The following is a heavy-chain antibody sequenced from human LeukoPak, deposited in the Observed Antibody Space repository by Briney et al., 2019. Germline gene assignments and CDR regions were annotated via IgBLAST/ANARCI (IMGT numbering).Heavy chain of an antibody. Sequence: GGSLRLSCAASGFTFSTYAMSWVRQAPGKGLEWVSAISGSGGSTYYADSVKGRFTISGDNSKNTLYLQMNSLRAEDTAVYYCAKDLKGSNWYPFDYWGQGTLVTVSS. J-gene: IGHJ4*02. CDR2: ISGSGGST. D-gene: IGHD6-13*01. CDR3: AKDLKGSNWYPFDY. V-gene: IGHV3-23*01. CDR1: GFTFSTYA.